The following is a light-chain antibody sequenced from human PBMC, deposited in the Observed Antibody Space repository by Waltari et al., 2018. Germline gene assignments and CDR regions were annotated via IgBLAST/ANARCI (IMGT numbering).Light chain of an antibody. CDR3: QTWGTGIGV. V-gene: IGLV4-69*02. J-gene: IGLJ7*01. Sequence: QLVLTPSPSASASLGASVKLTCTLRSGHRSYAIAWHPQQPAKGPRYLMKVNSDGSHTKGDGIPDRFSGSSSGAERYLTISSLQSEDEADYYCQTWGTGIGVFGGGTQLTVL. CDR1: SGHRSYA. CDR2: VNSDGSH.